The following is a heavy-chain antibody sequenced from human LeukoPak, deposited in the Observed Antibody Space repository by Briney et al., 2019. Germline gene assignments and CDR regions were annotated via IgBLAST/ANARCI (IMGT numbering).Heavy chain of an antibody. CDR1: GGSISSSSYY. V-gene: IGHV3-23*01. CDR2: ISGSGDST. Sequence: ETLSLTCTVSGGSISSSSYYWGWIRQPPGKGLEWVVGISGSGDSTYYADSVKGRFTISRDNSKNTLYLQMNSLRGEDTAVYYCARDALGAIDYWGQGTLATVSS. CDR3: ARDALGAIDY. D-gene: IGHD3-3*01. J-gene: IGHJ4*02.